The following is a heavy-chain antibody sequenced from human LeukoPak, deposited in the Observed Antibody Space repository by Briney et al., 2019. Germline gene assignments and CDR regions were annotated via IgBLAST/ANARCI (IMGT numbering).Heavy chain of an antibody. CDR2: IYYSGST. Sequence: PSETLSLTCTVSGGSISSSSYYWGWIRQPPGKGLEWIGYIYYSGSTNYNPSLKSRLTISVDTSKNQFSLKLSSVTAADTAVYYCARDRDIGTYYYYYGMDVWGQGTTVTVSS. CDR3: ARDRDIGTYYYYYGMDV. CDR1: GGSISSSSYY. J-gene: IGHJ6*02. D-gene: IGHD1-26*01. V-gene: IGHV4-61*01.